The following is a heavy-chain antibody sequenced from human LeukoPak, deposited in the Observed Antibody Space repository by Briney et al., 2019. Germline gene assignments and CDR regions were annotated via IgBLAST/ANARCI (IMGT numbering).Heavy chain of an antibody. D-gene: IGHD3-3*01. V-gene: IGHV3-7*01. Sequence: GGSLRLSCAASGFTFSSYWMSWVRQAPGKGLEWVANIKQDGSEKYYVDSVKGRFTISRDNAKNSLYLQMNSLRAEDTAVYYCARVMARTIFGVVRYYFDYWGQGTLVTVSS. CDR1: GFTFSSYW. CDR2: IKQDGSEK. CDR3: ARVMARTIFGVVRYYFDY. J-gene: IGHJ4*02.